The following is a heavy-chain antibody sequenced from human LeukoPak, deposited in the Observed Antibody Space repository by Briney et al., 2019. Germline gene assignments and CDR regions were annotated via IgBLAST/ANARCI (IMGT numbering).Heavy chain of an antibody. J-gene: IGHJ4*02. D-gene: IGHD1-26*01. CDR2: INPNSGGT. CDR3: ARVYRYSGSPFDY. V-gene: IGHV1-2*02. Sequence: ASVKVSCKASGYTFTGYYMHWVRQAPGQGLEWMGWINPNSGGTNYAQRFQGRVTMTRDTSISTAYMELSRLRSDDTAVYYCARVYRYSGSPFDYWGQGTLVTVSS. CDR1: GYTFTGYY.